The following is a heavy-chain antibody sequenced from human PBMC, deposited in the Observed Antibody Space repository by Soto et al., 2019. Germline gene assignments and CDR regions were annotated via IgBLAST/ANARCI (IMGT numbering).Heavy chain of an antibody. CDR2: ILVGGST. CDR1: GFICSSYD. D-gene: IGHD1-1*01. CDR3: AKATATSGGAFEI. V-gene: IGHV3-23*01. Sequence: PGGSVRLSCAVSGFICSSYDMSWVRQAPGKGLEWVSTILVGGSTHYEDSVKGRFTISRDTSKNTVYLQMNSLTAGDTAFYYCAKATATSGGAFEIYGQGTMVTVSS. J-gene: IGHJ3*02.